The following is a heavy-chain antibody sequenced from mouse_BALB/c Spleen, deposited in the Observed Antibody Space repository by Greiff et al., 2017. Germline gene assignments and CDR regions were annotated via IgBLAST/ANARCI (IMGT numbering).Heavy chain of an antibody. CDR2: ISDGGSYT. D-gene: IGHD2-4*01. CDR1: GFTFSDYY. J-gene: IGHJ4*01. Sequence: EVQLVESGGGLVQPGGSLKLSCAASGFTFSDYYMYWVRQTPEKRLEWVATISDGGSYTYYPDSVKGRFTISRDNAKNNLYLQMSSLKSEDTAMYYCARLITKAMDYWGQGTSVTVSS. V-gene: IGHV5-4*02. CDR3: ARLITKAMDY.